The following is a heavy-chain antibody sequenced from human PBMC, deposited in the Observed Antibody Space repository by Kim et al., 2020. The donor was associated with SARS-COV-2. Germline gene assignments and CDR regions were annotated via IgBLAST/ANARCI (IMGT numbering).Heavy chain of an antibody. CDR1: GYSFTSYW. CDR2: IDPSDSYT. V-gene: IGHV5-10-1*01. D-gene: IGHD6-19*01. CDR3: ARHSSGWYLFDY. Sequence: GESLKISCKGSGYSFTSYWISWVRQMPGKGLEWMWRIDPSDSYTNYSPSFRGHVTISADKSISTAYLQWSSLKASDTAMYYCARHSSGWYLFDYWGQGTLVTVSS. J-gene: IGHJ4*02.